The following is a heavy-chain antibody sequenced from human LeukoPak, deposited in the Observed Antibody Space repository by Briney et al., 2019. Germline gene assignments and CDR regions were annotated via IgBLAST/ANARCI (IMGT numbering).Heavy chain of an antibody. J-gene: IGHJ4*02. Sequence: WETLSLTCDVSGVSFSTYYWSWIRQSPEKGLEWIGEVNHSGYTNYNPSLKGRVTISVDTSKNQFSLKLSSVTAADTAVYYCARQLYGSDYWGQGTLVTVSS. V-gene: IGHV4-34*01. CDR2: VNHSGYT. CDR3: ARQLYGSDY. CDR1: GVSFSTYY. D-gene: IGHD4-17*01.